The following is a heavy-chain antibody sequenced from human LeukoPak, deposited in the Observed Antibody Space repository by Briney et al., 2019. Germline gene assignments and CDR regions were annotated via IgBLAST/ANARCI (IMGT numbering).Heavy chain of an antibody. D-gene: IGHD6-13*01. V-gene: IGHV3-48*01. Sequence: GGSLRLSCAASGFTFSSYSMNWVRQAPGKGLEWVSYISSSSSTIYYADSVKGRFTISRDNAKNSLYLQMNSLRAEDTAVYSCARAAPYSSSFKYFQHWGQGTLVTVSS. CDR3: ARAAPYSSSFKYFQH. J-gene: IGHJ1*01. CDR2: ISSSSSTI. CDR1: GFTFSSYS.